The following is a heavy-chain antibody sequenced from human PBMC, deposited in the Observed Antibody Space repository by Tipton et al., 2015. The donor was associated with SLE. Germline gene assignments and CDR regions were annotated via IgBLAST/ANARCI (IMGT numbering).Heavy chain of an antibody. V-gene: IGHV4-34*01. CDR3: ARDLSWGLGGFGY. CDR1: GGSLNSGSFIAYY. D-gene: IGHD7-27*01. Sequence: TLSLTCAVYGGSLNSGSFIAYYWSWIRQPPGKGLEWVGDIDHSGSTNYKPSLKSRLTISVDTSKNQFSLKLSSVTAADTAIYYCARDLSWGLGGFGYWGQGTLVTVSS. CDR2: IDHSGST. J-gene: IGHJ4*02.